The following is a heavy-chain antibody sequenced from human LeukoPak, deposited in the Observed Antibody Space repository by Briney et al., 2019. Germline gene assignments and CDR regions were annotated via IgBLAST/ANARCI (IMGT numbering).Heavy chain of an antibody. CDR2: IKQVGSEK. Sequence: GGSLTLSCAASGFTFSSYWMSWVRPAPRKGLEWVANIKQVGSEKYHLDSVKGRFTVSRDNARNSLYLQMNSLSAEDTAVYYCARTTYRITISPRGGFDPWGQGTLVTVSS. V-gene: IGHV3-7*01. CDR1: GFTFSSYW. D-gene: IGHD3-3*01. J-gene: IGHJ5*02. CDR3: ARTTYRITISPRGGFDP.